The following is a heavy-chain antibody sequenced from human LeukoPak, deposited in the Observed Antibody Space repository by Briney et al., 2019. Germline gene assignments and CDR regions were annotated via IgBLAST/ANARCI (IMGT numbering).Heavy chain of an antibody. CDR2: INPKNGDT. J-gene: IGHJ4*02. D-gene: IGHD2-15*01. CDR1: GYIFTDYY. CDR3: ARVGYCSGDRCYLHFDY. V-gene: IGHV1-2*02. Sequence: ASVKVSCKASGYIFTDYYIRWMRQASGQGLEWMGWINPKNGDTNYAQKCQGRVTMTRDTSISTVYMELNRLTSDDTALYYCARVGYCSGDRCYLHFDYWGQGTLVTVSS.